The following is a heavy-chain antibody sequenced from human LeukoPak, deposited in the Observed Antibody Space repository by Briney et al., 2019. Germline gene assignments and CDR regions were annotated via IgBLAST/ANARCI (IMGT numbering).Heavy chain of an antibody. CDR1: GFTFSSYE. J-gene: IGHJ3*02. CDR2: ISSSGSTI. D-gene: IGHD5-24*01. CDR3: VLQLNAFDI. V-gene: IGHV3-48*03. Sequence: GGSLRLSCAASGFTFSSYEMNWVRQAPGKGLEWVSYISSSGSTIYYADSVKGRFTISRDNAKNSLYLQMNSLRAEVTAVYYCVLQLNAFDIWGQGTMVTVSS.